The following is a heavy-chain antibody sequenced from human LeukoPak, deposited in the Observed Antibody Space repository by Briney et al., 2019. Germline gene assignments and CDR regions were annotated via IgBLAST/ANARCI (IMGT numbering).Heavy chain of an antibody. CDR2: IYSGGST. CDR3: ARVVVAAKYYYYYMDV. V-gene: IGHV3-53*01. D-gene: IGHD2-15*01. Sequence: GGSLRLSCAASGFTVSSNYMSWVRQAPGKGLEWVSVIYSGGSTYYADSVKGRFTISRDNSKNTLYLQMNSLRAEDTAVYYCARVVVAAKYYYYYMDVWGKGTTVTVSS. CDR1: GFTVSSNY. J-gene: IGHJ6*03.